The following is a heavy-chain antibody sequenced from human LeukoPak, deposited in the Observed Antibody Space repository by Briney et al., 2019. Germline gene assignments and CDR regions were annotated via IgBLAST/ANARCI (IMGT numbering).Heavy chain of an antibody. Sequence: SETLSLTCTVSGGSISSGDYYWSWIRQPPGKGLEWIGYIYYSGSTYYNPSLKSRVTISVDTSKNRFSLKLSSVTAADTAVYYCARDVRSPRAGGFDPWGQGTLVTVSS. CDR2: IYYSGST. CDR3: ARDVRSPRAGGFDP. J-gene: IGHJ5*02. V-gene: IGHV4-30-4*02. D-gene: IGHD3-10*02. CDR1: GGSISSGDYY.